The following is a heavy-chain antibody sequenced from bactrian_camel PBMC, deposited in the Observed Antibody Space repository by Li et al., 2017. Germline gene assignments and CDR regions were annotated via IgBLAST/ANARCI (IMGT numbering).Heavy chain of an antibody. D-gene: IGHD3*01. J-gene: IGHJ4*01. CDR1: ESTFRSLC. Sequence: HVQLVESGGGSVQAGGSLTLSCSASESTFRSLCMAWCRQAPGSQSETVATVDSNGVTKVAGSVTGRFTLSKDNAKNTLYLRVDHLNPEDTALYTCAAEDQAPWDMGWICNYNSWGPGTQVTVS. V-gene: IGHV3S53*01. CDR2: VDSNGVT. CDR3: AAEDQAPWDMGWICNYNS.